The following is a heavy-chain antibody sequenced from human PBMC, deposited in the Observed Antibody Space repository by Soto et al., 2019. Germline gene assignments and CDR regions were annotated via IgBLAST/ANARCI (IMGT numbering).Heavy chain of an antibody. Sequence: EVQLVESGGGLVKPGGSLRLSCAASGFTFSSYSMNWVRQAPGKGLEWVSSISSSSSYIYYADSVKGRFTISRDNAKNSLYLQMNSLRAEDTAVYYCAGFASEGFDYWGQGTLVTVSS. V-gene: IGHV3-21*01. J-gene: IGHJ4*02. CDR3: AGFASEGFDY. CDR2: ISSSSSYI. CDR1: GFTFSSYS.